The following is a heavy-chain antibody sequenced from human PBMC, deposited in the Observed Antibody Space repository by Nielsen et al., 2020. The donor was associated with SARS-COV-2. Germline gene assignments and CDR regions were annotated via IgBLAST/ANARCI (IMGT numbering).Heavy chain of an antibody. Sequence: GESLKISCAASGFTFSSYSMNWVRQAPGKGLEWVSYISSSSSTIYYADSVKGRFTISRDNAKNSLYLQMNSLRAEDTAVYYCARGDYYDSSGYFDYWGQGTLVTVSS. CDR1: GFTFSSYS. D-gene: IGHD3-22*01. J-gene: IGHJ4*02. CDR3: ARGDYYDSSGYFDY. CDR2: ISSSSSTI. V-gene: IGHV3-48*04.